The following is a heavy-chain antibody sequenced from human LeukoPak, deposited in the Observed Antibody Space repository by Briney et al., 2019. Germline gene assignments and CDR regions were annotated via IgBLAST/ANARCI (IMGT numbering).Heavy chain of an antibody. J-gene: IGHJ4*02. Sequence: PGGSLRLSCAASGFTVSSNEMNWVRQAPGKGLEWVSIISGETTYYADSRKGRFTSSRDNSKNTLYLQMNSLRAEDTAVYYCAKARHGGIFYYFDYWGQGTLVTVSS. D-gene: IGHD3-16*01. CDR3: AKARHGGIFYYFDY. CDR1: GFTVSSNE. V-gene: IGHV3-38-3*01. CDR2: ISGETT.